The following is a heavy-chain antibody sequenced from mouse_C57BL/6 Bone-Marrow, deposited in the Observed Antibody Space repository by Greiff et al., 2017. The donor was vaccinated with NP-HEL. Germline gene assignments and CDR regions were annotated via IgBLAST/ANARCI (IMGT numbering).Heavy chain of an antibody. CDR1: GFTFSDYG. Sequence: EVKVEESGGGLVKPGGSLKLSCAASGFTFSDYGMHWVRQAPEKGLEWVAYISSGSSTIYYADTVKGRFTISRDNAKNTLFLQMTRRRSEDTAVYYCARGGDCYSNCFDYWGQGTTLTVSS. V-gene: IGHV5-17*01. J-gene: IGHJ2*01. CDR2: ISSGSSTI. D-gene: IGHD2-5*01. CDR3: ARGGDCYSNCFDY.